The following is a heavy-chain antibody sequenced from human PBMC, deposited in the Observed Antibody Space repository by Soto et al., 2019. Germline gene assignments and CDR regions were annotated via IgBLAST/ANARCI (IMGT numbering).Heavy chain of an antibody. CDR3: AKDLYHGSGSHPNWFAT. Sequence: QVQLVESGGGVVQPGRSLRLSCAASGFTFSNYGMHWVRQAPGKGLEWVALISYDGSNKYYVDSVKGRSTISRDNSKNTLYLQMNSLRPEDTAVYYCAKDLYHGSGSHPNWFATGGQGTLVSVS. CDR2: ISYDGSNK. CDR1: GFTFSNYG. J-gene: IGHJ5*02. V-gene: IGHV3-30*18. D-gene: IGHD3-10*01.